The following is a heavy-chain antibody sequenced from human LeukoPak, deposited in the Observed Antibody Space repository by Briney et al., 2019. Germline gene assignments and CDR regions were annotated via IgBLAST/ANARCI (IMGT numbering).Heavy chain of an antibody. CDR2: INHSGST. Sequence: SETLSLTCAVYGGSFSGYYWSWIRQPPGKGLEWIGEINHSGSTNYNPSLKSRVTISVDTSKNQFSLKLSSVTAADTAVYYCARGRDYRDAFDIWGQGTMVTVSS. CDR3: ARGRDYRDAFDI. J-gene: IGHJ3*02. CDR1: GGSFSGYY. V-gene: IGHV4-34*01. D-gene: IGHD4-17*01.